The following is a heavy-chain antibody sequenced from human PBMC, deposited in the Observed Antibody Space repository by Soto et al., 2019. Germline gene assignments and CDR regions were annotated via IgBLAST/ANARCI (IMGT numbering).Heavy chain of an antibody. Sequence: SETLSLTCTVSGGSITSNAYYWGWIRQPPGKGLEWLGYIYYSGSASYNPSLKSRVTMSVDTPKNQFSLKLSSVTAADTAVYYCARRPKRGSYSWCFDYWGQGTLVTVSS. V-gene: IGHV4-39*01. CDR3: ARRPKRGSYSWCFDY. D-gene: IGHD1-26*01. CDR1: GGSITSNAYY. J-gene: IGHJ4*02. CDR2: IYYSGSA.